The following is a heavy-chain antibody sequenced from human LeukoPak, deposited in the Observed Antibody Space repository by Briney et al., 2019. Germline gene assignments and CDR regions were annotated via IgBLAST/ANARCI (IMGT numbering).Heavy chain of an antibody. J-gene: IGHJ4*02. CDR1: GYTFISYA. Sequence: ASVKVSCKASGYTFISYAMNWVRQAPGQGLEWMGWINTNTGNPTYVQGFTGRFVFSLDTSVNTAYLQISSLKAEDTAVYYCARGGSWVDYWGQGTLVTVSS. V-gene: IGHV7-4-1*02. D-gene: IGHD1-26*01. CDR2: INTNTGNP. CDR3: ARGGSWVDY.